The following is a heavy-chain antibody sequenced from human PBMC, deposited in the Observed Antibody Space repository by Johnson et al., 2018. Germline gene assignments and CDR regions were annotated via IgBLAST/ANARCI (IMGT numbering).Heavy chain of an antibody. CDR1: GFTFSDYY. CDR3: AAPYGVTTGYMDV. D-gene: IGHD4-17*01. V-gene: IGHV3-11*01. CDR2: ISSSGSTI. J-gene: IGHJ6*03. Sequence: VQLVESGGGLVKPGGSLRLSCAASGFTFSDYYMSWIRQAPGKGLEWVSYISSSGSTIYYVASVKGRFTISRDNAKNSLFLQMNSLRGEDTAVYYCAAPYGVTTGYMDVWGKGTTVTVSS.